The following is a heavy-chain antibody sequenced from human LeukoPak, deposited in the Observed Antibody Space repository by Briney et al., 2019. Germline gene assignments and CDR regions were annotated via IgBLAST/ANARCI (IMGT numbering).Heavy chain of an antibody. J-gene: IGHJ4*02. Sequence: ASVKVSCKASTYIFFTHGITWVRQAPGQGLEWMGWISGYNGNTNYAQKLQDRVTMTIDTSTNTAYLELRSLRSDDTAVYYCARQVDKTMALPDFWGRGTLVTVPS. D-gene: IGHD4/OR15-4a*01. CDR2: ISGYNGNT. V-gene: IGHV1-18*04. CDR1: TYIFFTHG. CDR3: ARQVDKTMALPDF.